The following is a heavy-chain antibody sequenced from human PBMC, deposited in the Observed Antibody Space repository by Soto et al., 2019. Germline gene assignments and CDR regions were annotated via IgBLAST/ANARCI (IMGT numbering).Heavy chain of an antibody. CDR3: TTYHGDYNFDH. CDR1: GYTLNEVA. J-gene: IGHJ5*02. CDR2: FDPDEAET. V-gene: IGHV1-24*01. Sequence: QVQLVQSGAEVKKPGGSVKVSCKVSGYTLNEVAMHWVRQAPGKGLEWLGGFDPDEAETIYAQHFQGRVTMTEDTSTDTVYMELSSLRSEDTALYFCTTYHGDYNFDHWGQGTLVTVSS. D-gene: IGHD4-17*01.